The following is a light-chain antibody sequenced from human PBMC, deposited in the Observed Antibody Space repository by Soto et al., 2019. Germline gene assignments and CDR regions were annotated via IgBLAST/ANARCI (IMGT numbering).Light chain of an antibody. CDR3: QQYNNWPPWT. CDR2: GAS. J-gene: IGKJ1*01. Sequence: EIVMTQSPATLSVSPGEGVTLSCRASQSVSKNLAWYQHKPGQAPSLLIYGASNRATGIPARFSGSGSGTDFTLTISSLQSEDFAVYYCQQYNNWPPWTFGQGTKVEIK. V-gene: IGKV3-15*01. CDR1: QSVSKN.